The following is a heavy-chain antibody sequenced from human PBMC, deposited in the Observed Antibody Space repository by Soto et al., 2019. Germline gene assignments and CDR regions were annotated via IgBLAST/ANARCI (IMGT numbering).Heavy chain of an antibody. CDR3: ARDMGEQQPGGMDV. CDR1: GFTFSSYG. V-gene: IGHV3-33*01. D-gene: IGHD6-13*01. J-gene: IGHJ6*02. Sequence: GGSLRLSCAASGFTFSSYGMLWVRQTPGKGLEWVAVIWYDGSNKYYADSVKGRFTISRDNSKNTLYLQMNSLRAEDTAVYYCARDMGEQQPGGMDVWGQGTTVTVSS. CDR2: IWYDGSNK.